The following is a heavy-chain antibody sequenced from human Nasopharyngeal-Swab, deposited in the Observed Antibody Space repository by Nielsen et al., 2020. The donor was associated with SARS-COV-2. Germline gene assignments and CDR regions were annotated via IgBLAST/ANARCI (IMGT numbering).Heavy chain of an antibody. V-gene: IGHV4-34*01. CDR2: INWAGTT. D-gene: IGHD3-10*01. CDR3: ARRPPGIGPRAFDI. Sequence: WIRQPPGKGLEWIGDINWAGTTNYSPSLKSRVTISVDTSKNQFSLKLCSVTAADTAVYYCARRPPGIGPRAFDIWGQGTMVTVSS. J-gene: IGHJ3*02.